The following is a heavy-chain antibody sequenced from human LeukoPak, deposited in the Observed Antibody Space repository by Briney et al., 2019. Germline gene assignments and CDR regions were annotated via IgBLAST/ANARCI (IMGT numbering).Heavy chain of an antibody. Sequence: SETLSLTCTVSGGSISSGDYYWSWIRQPPGKGLEWIGYIYYSGSTYYKPSLKSRVTISVDTSKNQFSLKLSSVTAADTAVYYRARDNYGSGSHAPGVWFDPWGQGTLVTVSS. CDR1: GGSISSGDYY. CDR2: IYYSGST. D-gene: IGHD3-10*01. CDR3: ARDNYGSGSHAPGVWFDP. V-gene: IGHV4-30-4*01. J-gene: IGHJ5*02.